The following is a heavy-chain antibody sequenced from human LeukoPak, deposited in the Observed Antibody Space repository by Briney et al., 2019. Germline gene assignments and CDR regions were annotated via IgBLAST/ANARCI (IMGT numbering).Heavy chain of an antibody. CDR1: GFTFSTYW. V-gene: IGHV3-74*01. J-gene: IGHJ4*02. CDR2: ISNGGSSA. Sequence: GGSLRLSCAAPGFTFSTYWMHWVRQVPGKGLVWVSRISNGGSSASYGDSVQGRFIVSRDNAQNTLYLQMNSLRAEDTAVYYCARGGPDSSDYSSLFDYWGRGILVTVSS. D-gene: IGHD3-22*01. CDR3: ARGGPDSSDYSSLFDY.